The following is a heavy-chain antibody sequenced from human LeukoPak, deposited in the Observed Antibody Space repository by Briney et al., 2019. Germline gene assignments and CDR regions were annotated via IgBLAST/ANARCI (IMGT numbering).Heavy chain of an antibody. J-gene: IGHJ4*02. V-gene: IGHV1-69*05. Sequence: SVKVSCKASGGTFSSYAISWVRQAPGQGLEWMGGIIPIFGTANYAQKFQGRVTMTRNTSISTAYMELSSLRSEDTAVYYCARAGGYCGRISCPYYDYWGQGSLVAVSS. CDR1: GGTFSSYA. CDR2: IIPIFGTA. CDR3: ARAGGYCGRISCPYYDY. D-gene: IGHD2-15*01.